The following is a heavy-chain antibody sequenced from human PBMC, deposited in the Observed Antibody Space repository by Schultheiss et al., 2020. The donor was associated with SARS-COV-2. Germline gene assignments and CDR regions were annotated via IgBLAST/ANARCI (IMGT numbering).Heavy chain of an antibody. CDR1: GFTFSSYA. CDR3: AREGWELLHFDY. CDR2: ISYDGSNK. Sequence: GESLKISCAASGFTFSSYAIHWVRQAPGRGLEWVAVISYDGSNKFYADSVKGRFTISRDNSKNTLYLQMNSLRAEDTAVYYCAREGWELLHFDYWGQGTLVTVSS. D-gene: IGHD1-26*01. J-gene: IGHJ4*02. V-gene: IGHV3-30*04.